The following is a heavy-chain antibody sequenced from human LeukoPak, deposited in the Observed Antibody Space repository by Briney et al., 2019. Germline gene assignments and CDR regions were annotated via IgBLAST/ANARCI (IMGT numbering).Heavy chain of an antibody. V-gene: IGHV3-48*01. CDR1: GFTFSSYS. Sequence: GGSLRLSCAASGFTFSSYSMNWVRQAPGKGLEWLSYISSSSSTIYYADSVKGRFTISRDNAKNSLYLQMNSLRAEDTAVYYCARVTGYVMEDYFDYWGQGTLVTVSS. CDR3: ARVTGYVMEDYFDY. CDR2: ISSSSSTI. D-gene: IGHD6-13*01. J-gene: IGHJ4*02.